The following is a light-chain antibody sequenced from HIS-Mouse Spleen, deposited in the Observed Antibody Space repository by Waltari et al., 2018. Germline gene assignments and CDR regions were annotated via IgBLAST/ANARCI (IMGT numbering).Light chain of an antibody. J-gene: IGLJ1*01. CDR1: SSDVGGYNY. V-gene: IGLV2-14*03. CDR3: SSYTSSSTYV. CDR2: DVS. Sequence: QSALTPPASVSGSPGQSRPISSTGTSSDVGGYNYVSWYHQHPANAPKLMIYDVSNRPSGVSNRFSGSKSGNTASLTISGLQAEDEADYYCSSYTSSSTYVFGTGTKVTVL.